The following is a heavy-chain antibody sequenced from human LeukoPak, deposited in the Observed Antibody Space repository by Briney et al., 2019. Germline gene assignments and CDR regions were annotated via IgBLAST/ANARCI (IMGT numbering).Heavy chain of an antibody. D-gene: IGHD3-3*01. CDR1: GGSISSHY. CDR2: IYYSGST. V-gene: IGHV4-59*11. Sequence: SETLSLTCTVSGGSISSHYWSWIRQPPGKGLEWIGYIYYSGSTNYNPSLKSRVTISVDTSKNQFSLKLSSVTAADTAVYYCASTTSETYYDFWSGYRSKQNYYYYYMDVWGKGTTVTVSS. J-gene: IGHJ6*03. CDR3: ASTTSETYYDFWSGYRSKQNYYYYYMDV.